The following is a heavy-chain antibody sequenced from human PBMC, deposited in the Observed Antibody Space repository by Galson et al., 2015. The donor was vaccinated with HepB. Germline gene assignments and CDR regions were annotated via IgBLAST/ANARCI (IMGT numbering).Heavy chain of an antibody. CDR3: AKLLDYGGNSVAAFDI. J-gene: IGHJ3*02. V-gene: IGHV3-30*18. D-gene: IGHD4-23*01. CDR2: ISYDGSNK. Sequence: RQAPGKGLEWVAVISYDGSNKYYADSVKGRFTISRDNSKNTLYLQMNSLRAEDTAVYYCAKLLDYGGNSVAAFDIWGQGTMVTVSS.